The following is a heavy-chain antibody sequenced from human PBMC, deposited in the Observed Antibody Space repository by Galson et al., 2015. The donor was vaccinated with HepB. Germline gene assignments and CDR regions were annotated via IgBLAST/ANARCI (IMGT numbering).Heavy chain of an antibody. V-gene: IGHV5-10-1*01. Sequence: QSGAEVKKPGESLRISCKGSGYSFTSYFITWVRQMPGKGLEWMGRIDPSDSYTNYSPSFQGHVTISADKSISTAYLQWSSLKASDTAMYYCARQETPADHFDYWGQGTLVTVSS. CDR2: IDPSDSYT. CDR1: GYSFTSYF. J-gene: IGHJ4*02. D-gene: IGHD2-15*01. CDR3: ARQETPADHFDY.